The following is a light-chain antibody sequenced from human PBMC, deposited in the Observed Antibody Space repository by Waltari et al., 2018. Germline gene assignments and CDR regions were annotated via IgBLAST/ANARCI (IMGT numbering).Light chain of an antibody. V-gene: IGKV1-39*01. CDR2: DAS. Sequence: DIQMTQSPSTVSASLGDRVTITCRASQNLNTFLSWYQQKPGAVPNLLIYDASTLERGVPSRFSGSGSGTDFTLTISSLQPEDFATYYCQQSYSTPQTFGQGTKVEIK. CDR1: QNLNTF. J-gene: IGKJ1*01. CDR3: QQSYSTPQT.